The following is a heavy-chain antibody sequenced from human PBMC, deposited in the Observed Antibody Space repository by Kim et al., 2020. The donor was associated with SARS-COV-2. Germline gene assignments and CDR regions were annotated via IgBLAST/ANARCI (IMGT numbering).Heavy chain of an antibody. CDR1: GFTFSSYA. CDR3: VKALRDYVWGSYRYHL. V-gene: IGHV3-64D*06. D-gene: IGHD3-16*02. J-gene: IGHJ5*02. Sequence: GGSLRLSCSASGFTFSSYAMHWVRQAPGKGLEYVSAISSNGGSTYYADSVKGRFTISRDNSKNTLYLQMSSLRAEDTAVYYCVKALRDYVWGSYRYHLWGQGTLVTVSS. CDR2: ISSNGGST.